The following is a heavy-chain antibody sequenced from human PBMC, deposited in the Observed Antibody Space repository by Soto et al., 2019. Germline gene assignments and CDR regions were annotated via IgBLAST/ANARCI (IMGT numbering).Heavy chain of an antibody. CDR3: ANGIVATGELDY. Sequence: APGKGLEWVSYISSSSSYTNYADSVKGRFTISRDNAKNSLYLQMNSLRAEDTAVYYCANGIVATGELDYWAREPWSPSP. D-gene: IGHD5-12*01. V-gene: IGHV3-11*03. J-gene: IGHJ4*02. CDR2: ISSSSSYT.